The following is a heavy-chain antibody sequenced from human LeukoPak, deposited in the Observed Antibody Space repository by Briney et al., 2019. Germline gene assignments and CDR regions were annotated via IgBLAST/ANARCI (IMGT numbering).Heavy chain of an antibody. D-gene: IGHD6-13*01. J-gene: IGHJ4*02. V-gene: IGHV3-48*01. CDR1: GFTFSSYS. Sequence: GGSLRLSCAASGFTFSSYSMNWVRQAPGKGLEWVSYISSSSSTIYYADSVKGRFTISRDNAKNSLYLQMNSPRAEDTAVYYCAREYVTRYSSSWYSDFDYWGQGTLVTVSS. CDR3: AREYVTRYSSSWYSDFDY. CDR2: ISSSSSTI.